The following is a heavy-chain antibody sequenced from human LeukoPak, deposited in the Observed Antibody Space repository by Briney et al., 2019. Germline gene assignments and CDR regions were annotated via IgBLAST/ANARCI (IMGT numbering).Heavy chain of an antibody. CDR2: ISYDGSKK. J-gene: IGHJ4*02. CDR1: GFTFSTYG. V-gene: IGHV3-30*18. Sequence: GGSLTLSCAASGFTFSTYGMHWVRQAPGRGLEGAAVISYDGSKKYYADSVKGRFTISRDNSKSTLYLQMNSRRVEDTAVYYCAKGYYDTSGYLDYWGQGILVTVSS. CDR3: AKGYYDTSGYLDY. D-gene: IGHD3-22*01.